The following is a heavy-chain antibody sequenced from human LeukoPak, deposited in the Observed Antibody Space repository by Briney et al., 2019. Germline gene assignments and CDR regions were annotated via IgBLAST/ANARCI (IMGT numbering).Heavy chain of an antibody. CDR2: ISHSGST. CDR1: GGSFSGYY. D-gene: IGHD3-10*01. J-gene: IGHJ4*02. CDR3: ARRARITMVRGVIGYFDY. V-gene: IGHV4-34*01. Sequence: PSETLSLTCAVYGGSFSGYYWSWIRQPPGKGLEWIGEISHSGSTNYNPSLKSRVTISVDTSKNQFSLKLSSVTAADTAVYYCARRARITMVRGVIGYFDYWGQGTLVTVSS.